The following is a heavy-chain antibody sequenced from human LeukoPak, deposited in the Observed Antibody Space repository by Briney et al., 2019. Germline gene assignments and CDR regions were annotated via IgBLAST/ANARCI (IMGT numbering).Heavy chain of an antibody. V-gene: IGHV3-23*01. CDR2: ISGSGGNT. Sequence: PGGSLTLSCAASGLTFSSYAMSWLPQAPGKGREWVSDISGSGGNTYYADSVKGPFTISRDNTKNTLYRQINSLRAEGTGVYYCAKDGSSSWSYYYYYGMDVWGKGTTVTVFS. D-gene: IGHD6-13*01. CDR3: AKDGSSSWSYYYYYGMDV. J-gene: IGHJ6*04. CDR1: GLTFSSYA.